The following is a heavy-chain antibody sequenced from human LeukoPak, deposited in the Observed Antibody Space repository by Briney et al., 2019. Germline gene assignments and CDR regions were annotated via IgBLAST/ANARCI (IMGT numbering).Heavy chain of an antibody. D-gene: IGHD6-25*01. CDR1: GGSISSYF. CDR2: IYYSGST. J-gene: IGHJ3*02. Sequence: SETLSLTCTVSGGSISSYFWSWIRQPPGKGLEWIGYIYYSGSTSYNPSLKSRVTISVDTSKNQFSLKLSSVTAADTAVYYCASARLGSGLEGAFDIWGQGTMVTVSS. CDR3: ASARLGSGLEGAFDI. V-gene: IGHV4-59*01.